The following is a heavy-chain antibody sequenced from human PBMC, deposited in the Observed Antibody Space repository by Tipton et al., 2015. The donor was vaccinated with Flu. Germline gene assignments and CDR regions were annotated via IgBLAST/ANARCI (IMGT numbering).Heavy chain of an antibody. D-gene: IGHD2-15*01. CDR3: AIGPGYSSGIDY. Sequence: TLSLTCSVSGGSISSYYWSWIRQPPGKGLECLGYIFYNGSSNYNPSLKSRVTISVDASKTQFSLKLSSVTAADTAIYFCAIGPGYSSGIDYWGQGTLVTVSS. J-gene: IGHJ4*02. CDR1: GGSISSYY. V-gene: IGHV4-59*03. CDR2: IFYNGSS.